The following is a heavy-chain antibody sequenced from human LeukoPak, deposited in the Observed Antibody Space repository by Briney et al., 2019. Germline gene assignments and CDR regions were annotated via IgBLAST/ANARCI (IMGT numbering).Heavy chain of an antibody. Sequence: ASVKVSCKASGYTFTDYYMHWVRQAPGQGLEWMGWINPNSGGTNYAQKFQGRVTMTRDTSISTAFMELNRLGSDDTAVYYCAREGYCSSTSCYAWFDPWGQGTLVTVSS. D-gene: IGHD2-2*01. CDR2: INPNSGGT. J-gene: IGHJ5*02. V-gene: IGHV1-2*02. CDR1: GYTFTDYY. CDR3: AREGYCSSTSCYAWFDP.